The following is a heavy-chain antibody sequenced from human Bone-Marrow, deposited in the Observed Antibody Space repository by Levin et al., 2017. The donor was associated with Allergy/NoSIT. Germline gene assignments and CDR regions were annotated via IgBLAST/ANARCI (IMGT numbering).Heavy chain of an antibody. CDR1: GFTFSIYT. CDR2: ISTTGSYI. V-gene: IGHV3-21*06. J-gene: IGHJ3*02. CDR3: ARGPDI. Sequence: GGSLRLSCAASGFTFSIYTMSWVRQAPGKGLEWVSFISTTGSYIFYADSVKGRFSISRDNAKNSLYLQMNSLRVEDTAVYYCARGPDIWGQGAMVTVSS.